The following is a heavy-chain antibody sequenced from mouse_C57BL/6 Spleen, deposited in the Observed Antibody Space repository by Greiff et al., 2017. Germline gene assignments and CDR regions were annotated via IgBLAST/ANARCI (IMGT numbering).Heavy chain of an antibody. D-gene: IGHD2-12*01. CDR1: GFTFSSYA. J-gene: IGHJ4*01. CDR3: ARGDSPYAMDY. CDR2: ISDGGSYT. Sequence: EVKLMESGGGLVKPGGSLKLSCAASGFTFSSYAMSWVRQTPEKRLEWVATISDGGSYTYSPDNVKGRFTISRDNAKNNLYQQMSHLKSEDTAMYYCARGDSPYAMDYWGQGTSVTVSS. V-gene: IGHV5-4*03.